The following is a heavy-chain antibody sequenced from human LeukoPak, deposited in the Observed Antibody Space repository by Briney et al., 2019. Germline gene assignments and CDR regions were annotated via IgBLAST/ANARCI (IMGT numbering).Heavy chain of an antibody. J-gene: IGHJ3*02. V-gene: IGHV4-59*01. CDR1: GGSISSYY. D-gene: IGHD2-2*01. CDR2: IYYSGST. CDR3: AREYAELLSGRGRAFDI. Sequence: SETLSLTCTVSGGSISSYYWSWIRQPPGKGLEWIGYIYYSGSTNYNPSLKSRVTIPVDTSKNQFSLKLSSVTAADTAVYYCAREYAELLSGRGRAFDIWGQGTMVTVSS.